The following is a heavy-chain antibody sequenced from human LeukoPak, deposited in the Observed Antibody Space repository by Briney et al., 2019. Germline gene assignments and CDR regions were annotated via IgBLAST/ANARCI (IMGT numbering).Heavy chain of an antibody. CDR1: GCTFTNYA. V-gene: IGHV1-69*04. Sequence: SMKVSCKASGCTFTNYAINWVRQAPGQGLEWMGRIIPILDVTKYAQKFQGRVTITADQSTSTAYMELSSLRSEDTAVFYCARGGGVDILTGFQYWGQGTLVTVSS. CDR2: IIPILDVT. J-gene: IGHJ4*02. CDR3: ARGGGVDILTGFQY. D-gene: IGHD3-9*01.